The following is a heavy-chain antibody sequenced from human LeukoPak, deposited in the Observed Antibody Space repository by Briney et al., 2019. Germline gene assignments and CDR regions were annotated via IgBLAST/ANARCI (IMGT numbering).Heavy chain of an antibody. J-gene: IGHJ4*02. Sequence: SVKVSCKASGGTFSSYAISWVRQAPGQGLEWMGGIIPILGIANYAQKFQGRVTITADKSTSTAYMELSSLRSEDTAVYYCAMGTRYYYDSSGYYFDYWGQGTLVTVSS. CDR3: AMGTRYYYDSSGYYFDY. CDR2: IIPILGIA. D-gene: IGHD3-22*01. CDR1: GGTFSSYA. V-gene: IGHV1-69*10.